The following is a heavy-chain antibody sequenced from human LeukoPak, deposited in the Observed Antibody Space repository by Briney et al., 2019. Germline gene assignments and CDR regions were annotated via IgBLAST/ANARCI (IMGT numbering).Heavy chain of an antibody. D-gene: IGHD3-3*01. Sequence: SETLSLTCTVSGGSISSGSYYWSWIRQPAGKGLEWIGRIYTSGSTNYNPSLKSRVTISVDTSKNQFSLKLSSVTAADTAVYYCAREPSYYDFWSGYYLRELSPFDYWGQGTLVTVSS. CDR1: GGSISSGSYY. V-gene: IGHV4-61*02. CDR2: IYTSGST. J-gene: IGHJ4*02. CDR3: AREPSYYDFWSGYYLRELSPFDY.